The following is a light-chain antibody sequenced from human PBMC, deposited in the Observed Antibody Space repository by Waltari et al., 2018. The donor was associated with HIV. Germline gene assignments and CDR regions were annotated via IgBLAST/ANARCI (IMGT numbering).Light chain of an antibody. V-gene: IGKV4-1*01. J-gene: IGKJ1*01. CDR3: HQYYSAPWT. Sequence: DIVMTQSPDSLAVSLGETDTINCTSSQSVLYSSDNKNYLAWSQQKPGQPPKLLIYWASTRESGVPDRFSGSGSGTDFTLTISSLQAEDVAVYYCHQYYSAPWTFGQGTKVEI. CDR2: WAS. CDR1: QSVLYSSDNKNY.